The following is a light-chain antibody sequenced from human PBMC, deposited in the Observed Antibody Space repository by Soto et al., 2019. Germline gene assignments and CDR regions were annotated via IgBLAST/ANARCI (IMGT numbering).Light chain of an antibody. V-gene: IGLV2-11*01. Sequence: QSVLTQPRSVSGSPGQSVTISCTGTSSDVGGYNYVSWYQHHPGKAPKSMIYDVSKRPSGVPDRFSGSKSGNTASLTISGLQAEDEADYYCRSYAGRYTWVFGGGTKLTVL. CDR1: SSDVGGYNY. J-gene: IGLJ3*02. CDR3: RSYAGRYTWV. CDR2: DVS.